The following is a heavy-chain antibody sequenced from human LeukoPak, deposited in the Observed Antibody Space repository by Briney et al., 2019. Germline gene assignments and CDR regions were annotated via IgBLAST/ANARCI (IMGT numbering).Heavy chain of an antibody. CDR3: ARINYDFWSGVMDV. J-gene: IGHJ6*02. V-gene: IGHV4-34*01. Sequence: SETLSLTCAANGGSLRDFYWSWIRQPPGKGLEWIGEINHSGNKNYDPSLKSRVSLSVDTSKNQFSLRLSSVTAADTAVYYCARINYDFWSGVMDVWGQGTTVTVSS. CDR1: GGSLRDFY. D-gene: IGHD3-3*01. CDR2: INHSGNK.